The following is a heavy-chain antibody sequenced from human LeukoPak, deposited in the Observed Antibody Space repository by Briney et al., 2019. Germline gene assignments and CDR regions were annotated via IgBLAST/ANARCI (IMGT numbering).Heavy chain of an antibody. CDR3: AKGDYYDLDY. CDR1: GFTFSNYG. J-gene: IGHJ4*02. D-gene: IGHD3-22*01. CDR2: ITSGVGIT. V-gene: IGHV3-23*01. Sequence: GGSLRLSCAASGFTFSNYGMNWVRQAPGKGLEWVSIITSGVGITYYADSVKGWFTISRDNSKNTLYLQMNSLRAEDTAVYYCAKGDYYDLDYWGQGTLVTVSS.